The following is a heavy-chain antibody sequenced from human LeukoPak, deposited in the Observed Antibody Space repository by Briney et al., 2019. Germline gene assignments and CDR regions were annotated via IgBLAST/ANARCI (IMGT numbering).Heavy chain of an antibody. CDR3: ARAAGGYGASGGMDV. D-gene: IGHD5-12*01. CDR1: GYSISSGYY. Sequence: PSETLSLTCTVSGYSISSGYYWGWIRPPPGKGLEWIGSIYHSGSTYYNPSLKSRVTISVDTSKNQFSLKLSSVTAADTAVYYCARAAGGYGASGGMDVWGQGTTVTVSS. CDR2: IYHSGST. J-gene: IGHJ6*02. V-gene: IGHV4-38-2*02.